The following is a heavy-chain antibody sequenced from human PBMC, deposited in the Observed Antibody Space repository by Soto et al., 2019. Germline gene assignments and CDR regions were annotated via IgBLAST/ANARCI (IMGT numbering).Heavy chain of an antibody. J-gene: IGHJ6*02. Sequence: QVQLQESGPGLVKPSETLSLSCTVSGGSISSYYWSWFRQCPGKRMEWIGYVHHSWGSSYNPSLQSRVATSLDTSKSQFSLKVTSVTATDTGVYYCARQGFGPLHGLVDVWGQGTTVTVSS. V-gene: IGHV4-59*08. CDR2: VHHSWGS. CDR3: ARQGFGPLHGLVDV. CDR1: GGSISSYY. D-gene: IGHD3-10*01.